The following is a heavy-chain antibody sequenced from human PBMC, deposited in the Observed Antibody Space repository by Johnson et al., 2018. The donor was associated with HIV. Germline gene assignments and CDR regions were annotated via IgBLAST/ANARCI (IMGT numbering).Heavy chain of an antibody. CDR1: GFTFSSYA. CDR3: ATAARLFDAFDI. D-gene: IGHD6-6*01. J-gene: IGHJ3*02. V-gene: IGHV3-30*14. Sequence: QVQLVESGGGVVQPGRSLRLSCAASGFTFSSYAMHWVRQAPGKGLEWVAVISYDGSNTYYADSVKGRFTISRDNSKNTLYLQMNSLRAEDTAVYYCATAARLFDAFDIWGQGTMVTVSS. CDR2: ISYDGSNT.